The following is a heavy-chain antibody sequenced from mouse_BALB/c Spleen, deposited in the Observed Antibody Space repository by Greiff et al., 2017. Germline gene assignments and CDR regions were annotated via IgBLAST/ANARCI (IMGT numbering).Heavy chain of an antibody. CDR2: IWTGGGT. CDR1: GFSLTSYD. D-gene: IGHD2-1*01. CDR3: VRDKDYGNFWYFDV. J-gene: IGHJ1*01. V-gene: IGHV2-9-2*01. Sequence: VKLVESGPGLVAPSQSLSITCTVSGFSLTSYDISWIRQPPGKGLEWLGVIWTGGGTNYNSAFMSRLSISKDNSKSQVFLKMNSLQTDDTAIYYCVRDKDYGNFWYFDVWGAGTTVTVSS.